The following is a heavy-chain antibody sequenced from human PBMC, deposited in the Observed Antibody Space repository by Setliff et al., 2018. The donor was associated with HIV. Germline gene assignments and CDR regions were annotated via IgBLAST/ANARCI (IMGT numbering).Heavy chain of an antibody. CDR2: MTPYSGNT. CDR1: GDTFTSYD. D-gene: IGHD2-2*01. V-gene: IGHV1-18*01. Sequence: ASVKVSCKTSGDTFTSYDINWVRQAAGHGLEWMGWMTPYSGNTGYAQKLQGRVIMTTDTSTSTAYMELRSLRSDDTAMYYCATQRDIVMVPGQGGFDIWAQGTMVTVSS. CDR3: ATQRDIVMVPGQGGFDI. J-gene: IGHJ3*02.